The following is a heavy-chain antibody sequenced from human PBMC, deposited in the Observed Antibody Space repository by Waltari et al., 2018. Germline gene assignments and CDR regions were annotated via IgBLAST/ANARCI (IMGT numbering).Heavy chain of an antibody. CDR3: ARATFGDLFLFDF. V-gene: IGHV4-31*03. D-gene: IGHD3-10*01. CDR1: GDSISSGDYC. Sequence: QVQLQESGPGLVKASQTLSLTCTVSGDSISSGDYCWNWIRQHPGKGLEWTGYISYSGRAYYNPSLNSRVTISVETSQNQFSLKLSSVTAADTAVYYCARATFGDLFLFDFWGPGTLVSVSS. CDR2: ISYSGRA. J-gene: IGHJ4*02.